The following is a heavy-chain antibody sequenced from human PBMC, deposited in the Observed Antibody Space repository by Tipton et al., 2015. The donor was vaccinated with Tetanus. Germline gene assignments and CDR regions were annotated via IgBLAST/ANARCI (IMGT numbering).Heavy chain of an antibody. Sequence: QSGPEVKKPGSSVKVSCKASGGTFSSYAISWVRQAPGQGLEWMGGIIPIFGTANYAQKFQGRVTITADESTSTAYMELSSRRSEDTAVYYCARAGELLWFGELQYYYYYMDVWGKGTTVTVSS. CDR1: GGTFSSYA. D-gene: IGHD3-10*01. J-gene: IGHJ6*03. V-gene: IGHV1-69*01. CDR2: IIPIFGTA. CDR3: ARAGELLWFGELQYYYYYMDV.